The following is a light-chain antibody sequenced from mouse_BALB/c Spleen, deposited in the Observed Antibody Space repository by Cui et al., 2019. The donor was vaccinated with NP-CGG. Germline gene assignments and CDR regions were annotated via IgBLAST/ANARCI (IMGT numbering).Light chain of an antibody. Sequence: QVVLPQEFALPTSPGKTVTLNFRSNNGAVTTSNYANWVQEKPDHLFTGLIGGTNNRVPGVPARFSGSLIGDKAALTITGAQTEDEAIYFCALWYSNHWVFGGGTKLTVL. V-gene: IGLV1*01. CDR2: GTN. CDR3: ALWYSNHWV. J-gene: IGLJ1*01. CDR1: NGAVTTSNY.